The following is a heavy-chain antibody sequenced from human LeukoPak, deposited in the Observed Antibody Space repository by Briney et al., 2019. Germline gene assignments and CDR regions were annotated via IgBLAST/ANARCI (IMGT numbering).Heavy chain of an antibody. Sequence: RGSLRLSCAASGFTISNYYMSWIRQAPGKGLEWVSYISGSGSGNIIYYADSVKGRFTISRDNAKNSLYLQMNSLRAEDTAVYYCAKTPGIASAWWGQGTLVTVSS. CDR2: ISGSGSGNII. D-gene: IGHD6-13*01. V-gene: IGHV3-11*04. CDR1: GFTISNYY. J-gene: IGHJ4*02. CDR3: AKTPGIASAW.